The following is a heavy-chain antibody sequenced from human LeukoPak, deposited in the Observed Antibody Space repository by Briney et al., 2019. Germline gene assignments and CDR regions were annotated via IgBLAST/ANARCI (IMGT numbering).Heavy chain of an antibody. CDR2: VSSSSSYI. V-gene: IGHV3-21*01. Sequence: GGSLTLSCAASGLTFSSYSMNWVRQAPGRGLDWVSSVSSSSSYIYYADSVKGRFNISRENAKNSLYLQMKSLRVEDTAVYYCARWTATGTGYYYYGMDVWGKGTTVTVSS. D-gene: IGHD5-18*01. CDR1: GLTFSSYS. J-gene: IGHJ6*04. CDR3: ARWTATGTGYYYYGMDV.